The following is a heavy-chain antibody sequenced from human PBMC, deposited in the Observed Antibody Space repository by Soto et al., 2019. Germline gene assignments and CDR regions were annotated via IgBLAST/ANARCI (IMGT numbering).Heavy chain of an antibody. CDR2: INHSGST. Sequence: QVQLQQWGAGLLKPSETLSLTCAVYGGSFSGYYWSWIRQPPGKGLEWIGEINHSGSTNYNPSLKGRVTISVDTSKYQFSLKLSSVTAADTAVYYCARGSLPHYGSGVDYWGQGTLVTVSS. J-gene: IGHJ4*02. CDR1: GGSFSGYY. D-gene: IGHD3-10*01. CDR3: ARGSLPHYGSGVDY. V-gene: IGHV4-34*01.